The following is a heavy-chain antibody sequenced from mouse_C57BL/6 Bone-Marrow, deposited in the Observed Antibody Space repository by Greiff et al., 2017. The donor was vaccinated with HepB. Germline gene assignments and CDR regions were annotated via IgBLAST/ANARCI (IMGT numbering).Heavy chain of an antibody. CDR3: ARADYYYYGSSYTRYFDV. CDR1: GYTFTSYW. J-gene: IGHJ1*03. V-gene: IGHV1-69*01. D-gene: IGHD1-1*01. Sequence: QVQLQQPGAELVMPGASVKLSCKASGYTFTSYWMHWVKQRPGQGLEWIGEIDPSDSYTNYNQKFKGKSTLTVDKSSSTAYMQLSSLTSEDSAVYYCARADYYYYGSSYTRYFDVWGTGTTVTVSS. CDR2: IDPSDSYT.